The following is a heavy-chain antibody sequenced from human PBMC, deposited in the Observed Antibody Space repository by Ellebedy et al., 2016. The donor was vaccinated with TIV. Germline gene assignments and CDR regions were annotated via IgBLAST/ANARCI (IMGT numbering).Heavy chain of an antibody. CDR2: IYQDGSVQ. Sequence: PGGSLRLSCAASGFSFRSYWMSWVRQAPGKGLEWVANIYQDGSVQYYLDSVKGRFTISRDNAINSLFLQMNSLRAGDTAVYYCARRGSYGDYAVQVNSWFDRWGRGTLVAVSP. V-gene: IGHV3-7*01. CDR1: GFSFRSYW. J-gene: IGHJ5*02. D-gene: IGHD4-17*01. CDR3: ARRGSYGDYAVQVNSWFDR.